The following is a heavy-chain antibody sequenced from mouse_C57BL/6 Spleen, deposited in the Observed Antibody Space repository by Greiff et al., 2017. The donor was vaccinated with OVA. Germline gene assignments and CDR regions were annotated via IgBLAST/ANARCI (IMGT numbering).Heavy chain of an antibody. V-gene: IGHV5-4*03. CDR3: ARSGYDYLYAMDD. CDR1: GFTFSSYA. CDR2: ISDGGSYT. J-gene: IGHJ4*01. Sequence: DVKLVESGGGLVKPGGSLKLSCAASGFTFSSYAMSWVRQTPEKRLEWVATISDGGSYTYYPDNVKGRFTISRDNAKNNLYLQMSHLKSEDTAMYYCARSGYDYLYAMDDWGQGTSVTVSS. D-gene: IGHD2-4*01.